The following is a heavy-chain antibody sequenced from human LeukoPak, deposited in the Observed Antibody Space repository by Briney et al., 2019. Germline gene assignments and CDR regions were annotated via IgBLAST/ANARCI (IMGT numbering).Heavy chain of an antibody. J-gene: IGHJ4*02. V-gene: IGHV3-23*01. CDR2: ISGSGGST. CDR3: AKDRGVGATSCLDY. Sequence: GGSLRLSCAASGFTFSSYAMSWVRQAPGKGLEWVSAISGSGGSTYYADSVKGRFTISRDNSKNTLYLQMNSLRAGDTAVYYCAKDRGVGATSCLDYWGQGTLVTVSS. D-gene: IGHD1-26*01. CDR1: GFTFSSYA.